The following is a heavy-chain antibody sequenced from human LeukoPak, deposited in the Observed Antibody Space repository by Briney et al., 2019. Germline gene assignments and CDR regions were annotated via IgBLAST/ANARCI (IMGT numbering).Heavy chain of an antibody. J-gene: IGHJ5*02. CDR3: ARGLLLWFGELSRFDP. CDR1: GGSISSSSYY. D-gene: IGHD3-10*01. CDR2: INHSGST. V-gene: IGHV4-39*07. Sequence: SETLSLTCTVSGGSISSSSYYWSWIRQPPGKGLEWIGEINHSGSTNYNPSLKSRVTISVDTSKNQFSLKLSSVTAADTAVYYCARGLLLWFGELSRFDPWGQGTLVTVSS.